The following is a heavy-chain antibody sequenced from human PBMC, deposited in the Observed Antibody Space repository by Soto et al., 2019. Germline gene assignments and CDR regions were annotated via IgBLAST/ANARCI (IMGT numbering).Heavy chain of an antibody. CDR2: ISYDGSNK. D-gene: IGHD6-19*01. CDR3: ASESRGWRGAYDI. CDR1: GFTFSSYA. Sequence: GGSLRLSCAASGFTFSSYAMHWVRQAPGKGLEWVAVISYDGSNKYYADSVKGRFTISRDNSKNTLYLQMNSLRAGDRAVYYCASESRGWRGAYDIWGQGTMVTVSS. V-gene: IGHV3-30*04. J-gene: IGHJ3*02.